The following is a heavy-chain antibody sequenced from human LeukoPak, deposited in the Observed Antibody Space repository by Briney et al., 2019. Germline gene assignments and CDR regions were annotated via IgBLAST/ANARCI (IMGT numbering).Heavy chain of an antibody. CDR3: ARDRSYYDFWSGYYGYYYGMDV. J-gene: IGHJ6*02. V-gene: IGHV1-2*04. CDR2: INPNSGGT. D-gene: IGHD3-3*01. Sequence: ASVKVSFKASGYTFTGYYMHWVRQAPGQGLEWMGWINPNSGGTNYAQKFQGWVTMTRDTSISTAYMELSRLRSDDTAVYYCARDRSYYDFWSGYYGYYYGMDVWGQGTTVTVSS. CDR1: GYTFTGYY.